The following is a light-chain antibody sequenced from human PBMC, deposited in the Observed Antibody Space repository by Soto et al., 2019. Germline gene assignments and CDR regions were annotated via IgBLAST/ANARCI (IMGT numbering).Light chain of an antibody. Sequence: QSVLTQPPSASGSPGQSVTISCTGTSSDVGAYKFVSWYQQNPGKAPKLIIYDVTKRPTGVPDRFSGSKSGNTAPLTVSGLQAEDEADYYCSSYAGNSNYVFGSGTKVTVL. V-gene: IGLV2-8*01. J-gene: IGLJ1*01. CDR2: DVT. CDR3: SSYAGNSNYV. CDR1: SSDVGAYKF.